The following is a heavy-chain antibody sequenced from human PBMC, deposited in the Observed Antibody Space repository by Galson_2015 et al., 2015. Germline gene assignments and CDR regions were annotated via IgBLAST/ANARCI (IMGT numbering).Heavy chain of an antibody. D-gene: IGHD6-13*01. CDR3: ARDIIAAAGTLCTL. V-gene: IGHV3-21*01. J-gene: IGHJ4*02. Sequence: SLRLSCAASGFTFSSYSMNWVRQAPGKGLEWVSSIGSSSSYIYYADSVKGRFTISRDNAKNSLYLQMNSLRAEDTAVYYCARDIIAAAGTLCTLWGQGTLVTVSS. CDR2: IGSSSSYI. CDR1: GFTFSSYS.